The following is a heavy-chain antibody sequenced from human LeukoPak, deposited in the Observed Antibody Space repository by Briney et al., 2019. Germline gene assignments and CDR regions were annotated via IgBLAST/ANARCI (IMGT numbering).Heavy chain of an antibody. CDR3: VKEGVEYSYSYGDY. D-gene: IGHD3-16*01. CDR2: ITGSGGTT. CDR1: GFTFNSYA. Sequence: GGSLRLSCAASGFTFNSYAMSWVRQAPGKGLEWVSGITGSGGTTYYAESMKGRITISRDNAENTLYLQMNNLRPDDTAFYFCVKEGVEYSYSYGDYWGQGTLVTVSS. V-gene: IGHV3-23*01. J-gene: IGHJ4*02.